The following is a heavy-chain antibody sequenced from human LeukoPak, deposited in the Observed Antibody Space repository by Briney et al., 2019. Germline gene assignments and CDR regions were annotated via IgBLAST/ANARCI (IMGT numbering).Heavy chain of an antibody. Sequence: PGGSLRLSCAASGFTFSSYSMNWVRQAPGKGLEWVSSISSSSSYIYYADSVKGRFTISRDNAKNSLYLQMNSLRAEDTAVYYCARGSSSGWFGYFDYWGQGTLVTVSS. D-gene: IGHD6-19*01. CDR3: ARGSSSGWFGYFDY. CDR2: ISSSSSYI. CDR1: GFTFSSYS. V-gene: IGHV3-21*01. J-gene: IGHJ4*02.